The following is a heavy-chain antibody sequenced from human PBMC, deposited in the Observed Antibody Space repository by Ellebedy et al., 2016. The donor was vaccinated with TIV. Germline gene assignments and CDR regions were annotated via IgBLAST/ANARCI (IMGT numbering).Heavy chain of an antibody. CDR1: GGTFSSYA. CDR3: AREADGQQLVLPLAYYGMDV. CDR2: IIPIFGTA. Sequence: SVKVSXXASGGTFSSYAISWVRQAPGQGLEWMGGIIPIFGTANYAQKFQGRVTITADESTSTAYMELSSLRSEDTAVYYCAREADGQQLVLPLAYYGMDVWGQGTTVTVSS. V-gene: IGHV1-69*13. D-gene: IGHD6-13*01. J-gene: IGHJ6*02.